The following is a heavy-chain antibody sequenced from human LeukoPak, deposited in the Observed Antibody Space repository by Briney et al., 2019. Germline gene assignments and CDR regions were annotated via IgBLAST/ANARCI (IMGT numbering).Heavy chain of an antibody. CDR3: AAGVVVADYYYYYYMDV. D-gene: IGHD2-21*01. V-gene: IGHV3-21*01. Sequence: PGGSLRLSCAASGFTFSSYSMNWVRQAPGKGLEWVSSISSSSSYIYYADSMKGRFTISRDNAKNSLYLQMNSLRAEDTAVYYCAAGVVVADYYYYYYMDVWGKGTAVTVSS. J-gene: IGHJ6*03. CDR1: GFTFSSYS. CDR2: ISSSSSYI.